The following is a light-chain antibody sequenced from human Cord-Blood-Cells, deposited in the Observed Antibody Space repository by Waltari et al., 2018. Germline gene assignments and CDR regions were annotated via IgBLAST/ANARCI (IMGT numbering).Light chain of an antibody. CDR2: DAS. J-gene: IGKJ3*01. Sequence: DIQMTQSPSSLSASVGDSVTITSKARQDISNYLNWYQQKPGKAPKLLIYDASNLETGVPSRFSGSGSGTDFTFTISSLQPEDIATYYCQQYDNLLPLFTFGPGTKVDIK. CDR3: QQYDNLLPLFT. CDR1: QDISNY. V-gene: IGKV1-33*01.